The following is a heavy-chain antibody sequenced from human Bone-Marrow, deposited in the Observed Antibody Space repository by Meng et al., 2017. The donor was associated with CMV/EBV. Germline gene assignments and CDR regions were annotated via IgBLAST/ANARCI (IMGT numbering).Heavy chain of an antibody. Sequence: GGSLRLSCAASGFTFSSYAMTWVRQAPGKGLEWVSGISGAGTNYTDSVKGRFTISRDNSKNTLFLQMNSLRAEDTAVYYCAKDQLEYYYGMDVWGQGTTVTVSS. CDR1: GFTFSSYA. V-gene: IGHV3-23*01. CDR3: AKDQLEYYYGMDV. CDR2: ISGAGT. J-gene: IGHJ6*02. D-gene: IGHD1-1*01.